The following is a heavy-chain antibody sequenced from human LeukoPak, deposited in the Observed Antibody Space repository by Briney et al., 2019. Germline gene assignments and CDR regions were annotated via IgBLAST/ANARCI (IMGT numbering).Heavy chain of an antibody. V-gene: IGHV4-34*01. CDR1: GGSFSGYY. J-gene: IGHJ4*02. Sequence: SETLSLTCAVYGGSFSGYYWSWIRQPPGKGLEWIGEINHSGSTNYNPSLKSRVTISVDTSKNQLSLKLSSVTAADTAVYYCARGAAGQWLLGQYYYFDYWGQGTLVTVSS. CDR2: INHSGST. D-gene: IGHD6-19*01. CDR3: ARGAAGQWLLGQYYYFDY.